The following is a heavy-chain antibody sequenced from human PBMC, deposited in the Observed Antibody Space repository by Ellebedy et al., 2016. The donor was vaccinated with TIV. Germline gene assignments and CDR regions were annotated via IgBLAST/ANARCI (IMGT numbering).Heavy chain of an antibody. CDR3: ARGPRITMIVVVIEFDP. V-gene: IGHV1-3*01. J-gene: IGHJ5*02. Sequence: ASAKVSCKASGYTFTSYAMHWVRQAPGQRLEWMGWINAGNGNTKYSQKFQGRVTITRDTSASTAYMELSSLRSEDTAVYYCARGPRITMIVVVIEFDPWGQGTLVTVSS. D-gene: IGHD3-22*01. CDR2: INAGNGNT. CDR1: GYTFTSYA.